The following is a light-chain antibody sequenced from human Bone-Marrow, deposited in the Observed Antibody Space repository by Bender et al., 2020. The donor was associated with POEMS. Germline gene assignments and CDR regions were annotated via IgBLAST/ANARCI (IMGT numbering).Light chain of an antibody. V-gene: IGLV1-36*01. CDR3: SAWDASLNGWV. CDR1: SNIGKHG. Sequence: SNIGKHGVNWYQKLPGKAPKLLIYYDDLVESGVSDRLSGSKSGTSASLAISGLQSEDKADYYCSAWDASLNGWVFGGGTKLTVL. J-gene: IGLJ3*02. CDR2: YDD.